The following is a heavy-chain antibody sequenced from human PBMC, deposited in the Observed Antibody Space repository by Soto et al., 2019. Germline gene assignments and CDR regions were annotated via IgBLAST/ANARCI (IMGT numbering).Heavy chain of an antibody. V-gene: IGHV3-30*18. Sequence: QVQLVESGGGVVQPGRSLRLSCAASGFTFSSYGRHWVRQAPGKGLEWVAVISYDGSNKYYADSVKGRFTISRDNSKNTLYLQMNSLRAEDTAVYYCAKDRGWLAERYYYGMDVWGQGTTVTVSS. CDR3: AKDRGWLAERYYYGMDV. CDR1: GFTFSSYG. CDR2: ISYDGSNK. J-gene: IGHJ6*02. D-gene: IGHD6-19*01.